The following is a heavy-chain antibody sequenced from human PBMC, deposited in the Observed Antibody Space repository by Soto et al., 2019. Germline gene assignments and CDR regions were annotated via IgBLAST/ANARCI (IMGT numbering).Heavy chain of an antibody. Sequence: SETLSLTCTVSGGSISSYYWSWIRQPPGKGLEWIGYIYYSGSTNYNPSLKSRVTISVDTSKNQFSLRLSSVTAADTAVYYCARQSEDTFGGVIENYGPSYFFDYWGQGTLVTVSS. CDR3: ARQSEDTFGGVIENYGPSYFFDY. CDR1: GGSISSYY. V-gene: IGHV4-59*08. J-gene: IGHJ4*02. CDR2: IYYSGST. D-gene: IGHD3-16*02.